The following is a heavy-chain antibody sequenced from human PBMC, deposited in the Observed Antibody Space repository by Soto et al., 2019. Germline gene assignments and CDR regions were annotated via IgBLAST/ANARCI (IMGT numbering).Heavy chain of an antibody. J-gene: IGHJ6*02. D-gene: IGHD2-2*01. V-gene: IGHV3-7*01. CDR2: IKQGGSEK. CDR1: GFTFSNYW. Sequence: GGSLRLSCAASGFTFSNYWMNWVRQAPGKRLEWVANIKQGGSEKYFVDSVKGRFTISRDNAKNSLYLQMNSLRAEDTAVYYCARDLGRTAAGYYYYYDMDVWGQGTTATVSS. CDR3: ARDLGRTAAGYYYYYDMDV.